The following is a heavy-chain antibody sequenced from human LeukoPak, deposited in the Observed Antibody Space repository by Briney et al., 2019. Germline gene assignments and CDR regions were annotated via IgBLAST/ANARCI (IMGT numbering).Heavy chain of an antibody. CDR3: ARGPDYGDLIDY. Sequence: SVKVSCKASGGTFSSYAISWVRQAPGQGLEWMGGIIPIFGTANYAQKFQGGVTITADESTSTAYMELSSLRSEDTAVYYCARGPDYGDLIDYWGQGTLVTVSS. J-gene: IGHJ4*02. V-gene: IGHV1-69*13. CDR2: IIPIFGTA. D-gene: IGHD4-17*01. CDR1: GGTFSSYA.